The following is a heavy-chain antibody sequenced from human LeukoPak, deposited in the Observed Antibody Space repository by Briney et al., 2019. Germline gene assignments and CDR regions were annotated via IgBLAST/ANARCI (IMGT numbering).Heavy chain of an antibody. CDR1: GFTFSVYA. Sequence: PGGSLRLSCAAPGFTFSVYAMSWDRQAPGKGLEWVSAISGSDYSTYYADSVKGRFTISRDNCENTLYLQMNSLRAEDTAVYYCARDFGELDYWGQGTLVTVSS. D-gene: IGHD3-3*01. J-gene: IGHJ4*02. V-gene: IGHV3-23*01. CDR3: ARDFGELDY. CDR2: ISGSDYST.